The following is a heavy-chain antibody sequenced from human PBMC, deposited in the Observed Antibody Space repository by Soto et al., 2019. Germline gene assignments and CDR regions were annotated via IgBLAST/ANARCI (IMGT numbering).Heavy chain of an antibody. CDR3: AHRQRIIRYFDLGYFDS. Sequence: QITLKESGPTLLKPTQTLTLTCTFSGFSFISSGEGVGWIRQPPGKALEWLALIYWDDDRRYNPSLENRLTITKDNDPSRRQVFRTLTDVDPADTATYYCAHRQRIIRYFDLGYFDSWGQGAPVTVSS. J-gene: IGHJ4*02. D-gene: IGHD3-9*01. CDR2: IYWDDDR. V-gene: IGHV2-5*02. CDR1: GFSFISSGEG.